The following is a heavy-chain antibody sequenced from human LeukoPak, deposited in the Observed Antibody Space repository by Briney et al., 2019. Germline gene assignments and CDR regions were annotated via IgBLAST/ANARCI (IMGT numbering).Heavy chain of an antibody. J-gene: IGHJ6*02. V-gene: IGHV1-69*02. Sequence: SVKVSCKASGGTFSSHTISWVRQAPEQGLEWMGRIIPLFGIVNYAQKVQDRVTITADKSTSTAYMEVSSLRSEDTAVYYCARIPSGDVDTAMVMYYHYGMDVWGQGTTVTVSS. CDR2: IIPLFGIV. D-gene: IGHD5-18*01. CDR1: GGTFSSHT. CDR3: ARIPSGDVDTAMVMYYHYGMDV.